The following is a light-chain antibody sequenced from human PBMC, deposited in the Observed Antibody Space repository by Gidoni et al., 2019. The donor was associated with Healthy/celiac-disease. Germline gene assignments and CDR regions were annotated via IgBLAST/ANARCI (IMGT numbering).Light chain of an antibody. J-gene: IGLJ2*01. CDR2: QDS. CDR1: KLVDNY. Sequence: SYELPQPPAVFVSPAQTASITCSGDKLVDNYACWYQQKPGQSPVLVIYQDSKRPSGIPERFSGSSSGNTATLTISGTQAMDEADYYCQAWDSSTAVFGGGTKLTVL. CDR3: QAWDSSTAV. V-gene: IGLV3-1*01.